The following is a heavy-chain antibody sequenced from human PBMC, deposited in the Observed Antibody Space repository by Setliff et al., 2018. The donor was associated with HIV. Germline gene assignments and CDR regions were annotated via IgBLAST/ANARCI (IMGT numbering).Heavy chain of an antibody. Sequence: VASVKVSCKASGGTFSSYVISWVRQTPRQGLEWMGWINAHNGNIKYAQKFQGRVTVTTDTSTSTGYMELKSLTSDDTAVYYCARAAGYQLLGWGQGTLVTVSS. CDR1: GGTFSSYV. CDR2: INAHNGNI. V-gene: IGHV1-18*01. D-gene: IGHD1-1*01. J-gene: IGHJ4*02. CDR3: ARAAGYQLLG.